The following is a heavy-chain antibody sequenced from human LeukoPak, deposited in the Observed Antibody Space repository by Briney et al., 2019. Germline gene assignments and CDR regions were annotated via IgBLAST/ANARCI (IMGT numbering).Heavy chain of an antibody. V-gene: IGHV4-4*07. CDR2: IYTSGCT. J-gene: IGHJ5*02. CDR3: ARDYDSSGHSDYWFDP. D-gene: IGHD3-22*01. CDR1: GGSISSYY. Sequence: SETLSLTCTVSGGSISSYYWSWIRQPAGKGLEWIGRIYTSGCTNYNPSLKSRVTMSVDTSKNQFSLKLSSVTAADTAVYYCARDYDSSGHSDYWFDPWGQGTLVTVSS.